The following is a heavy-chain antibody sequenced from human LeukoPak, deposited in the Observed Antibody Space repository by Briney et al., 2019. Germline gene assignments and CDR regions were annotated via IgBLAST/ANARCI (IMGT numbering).Heavy chain of an antibody. CDR3: ARGPFRGAGMDV. CDR1: GFTFSSYA. V-gene: IGHV3-23*01. CDR2: ISGSGGST. J-gene: IGHJ6*02. D-gene: IGHD3-10*01. Sequence: PGGSLRLSCVASGFTFSSYAMSWVRQAPGKGLEWVSAISGSGGSTYYADSVKGRFTISRDNSKNTLYLQMNSLRAEDTAVYYCARGPFRGAGMDVWGQGTTVTVSS.